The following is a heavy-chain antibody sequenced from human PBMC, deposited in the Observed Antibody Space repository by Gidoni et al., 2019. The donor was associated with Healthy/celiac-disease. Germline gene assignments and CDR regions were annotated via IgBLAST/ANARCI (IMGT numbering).Heavy chain of an antibody. Sequence: QLQLQESGPGLVKPSETLSLTCTVSGGSISSSSYYWGWIRQPPGKGLEWIGSIYYSGSTYYNPSLKSRVTISVDTSKNQFSLKLSSVTAADTAVYYCARHRYYWAAAVDYWGQGTLVTVSS. V-gene: IGHV4-39*01. D-gene: IGHD6-13*01. CDR3: ARHRYYWAAAVDY. CDR1: GGSISSSSYY. CDR2: IYYSGST. J-gene: IGHJ4*02.